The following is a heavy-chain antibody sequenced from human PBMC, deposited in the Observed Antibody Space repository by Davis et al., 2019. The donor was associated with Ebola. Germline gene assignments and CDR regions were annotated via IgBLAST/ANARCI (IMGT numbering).Heavy chain of an antibody. V-gene: IGHV3-74*01. J-gene: IGHJ3*01. CDR3: ASQGQGF. CDR2: INGDGGGI. Sequence: GESLKISCFASGFTFKAYDISWVRQAPGKGPVWVSRINGDGGGITYADSVKGRFTISRDNAKNTLYLQMTTLRAEDTAVYYCASQGQGFWGRGTMVTVSS. CDR1: GFTFKAYD.